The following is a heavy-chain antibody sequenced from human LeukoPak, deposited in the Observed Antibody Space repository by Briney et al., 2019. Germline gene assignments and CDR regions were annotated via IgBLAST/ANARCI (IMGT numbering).Heavy chain of an antibody. D-gene: IGHD4/OR15-4a*01. CDR2: ISSSSSYI. Sequence: GGSLRLSCAASGFTFSSYSMNWVRQAPGKGLEWVSSISSSSSYIYYADSVKGRFTISRDNAKNSLYLLMNSLRAEDTAVYYCARAAVRTNAFDIWGQGTMVTVSS. V-gene: IGHV3-21*01. J-gene: IGHJ3*02. CDR3: ARAAVRTNAFDI. CDR1: GFTFSSYS.